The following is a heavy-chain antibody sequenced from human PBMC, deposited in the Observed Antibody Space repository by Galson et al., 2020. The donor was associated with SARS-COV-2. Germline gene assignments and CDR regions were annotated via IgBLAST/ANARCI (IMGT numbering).Heavy chain of an antibody. V-gene: IGHV3-7*01. CDR2: IKPDGSQQ. CDR3: AKYDVGLL. J-gene: IGHJ3*01. Sequence: GGSLRLSCVGSGLTISRFWMNWVRQAPGQGLEWVANIKPDGSQQQYMDSVKGRFVISRDNAQNSVYLQMNGLRAEDTAVYYCAKYDVGLLWGQGTMVTVSS. CDR1: GLTISRFW. D-gene: IGHD3-3*01.